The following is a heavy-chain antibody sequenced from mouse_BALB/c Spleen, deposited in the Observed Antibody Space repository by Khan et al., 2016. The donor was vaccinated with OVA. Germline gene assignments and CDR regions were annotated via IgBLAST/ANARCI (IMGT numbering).Heavy chain of an antibody. J-gene: IGHJ1*01. Sequence: DVKLQESGPELVKPGASVKMSCKASGYTFTDYYMKWLKQSHGKSLEWIGDINPNNGDTFYYQKFKDKATLTVDKSSSTAYMQLNSLTSEDSAIYYCARGLFDVWGAGTTVTVSS. CDR3: ARGLFDV. CDR2: INPNNGDT. CDR1: GYTFTDYY. V-gene: IGHV1-26*01.